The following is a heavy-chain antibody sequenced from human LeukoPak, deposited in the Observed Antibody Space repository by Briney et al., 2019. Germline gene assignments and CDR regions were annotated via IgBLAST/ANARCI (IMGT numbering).Heavy chain of an antibody. D-gene: IGHD2-15*01. CDR2: IYDSRST. J-gene: IGHJ6*04. V-gene: IGHV4-38-2*02. CDR3: VRGLTGVVGAADV. Sequence: PSEPLSLTCTVSGYSISSGYYWGWIRPPPGKGREWVGSIYDSRSTYYNPSLKSRVTISLETSKNQFSLKLSSVTAADTAVYYCVRGLTGVVGAADVWGKGTTVTVSS. CDR1: GYSISSGYY.